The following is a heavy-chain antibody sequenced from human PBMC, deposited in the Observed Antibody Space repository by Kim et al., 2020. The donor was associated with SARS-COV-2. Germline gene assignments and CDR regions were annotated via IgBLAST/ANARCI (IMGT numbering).Heavy chain of an antibody. CDR1: GFTFSSYW. D-gene: IGHD3-10*01. CDR2: INSDGSST. V-gene: IGHV3-74*01. Sequence: GGSLRLSCAASGFTFSSYWMHWVRQAPGKGLVWVSRINSDGSSTSYADSVKGRFTISRDNAKNTLYLQMNSLRAEDTAVYYCARPAGSGPRWFDPWGQGTLVTVSS. CDR3: ARPAGSGPRWFDP. J-gene: IGHJ5*02.